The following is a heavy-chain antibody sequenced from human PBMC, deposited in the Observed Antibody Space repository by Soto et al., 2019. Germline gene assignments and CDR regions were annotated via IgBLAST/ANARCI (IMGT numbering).Heavy chain of an antibody. V-gene: IGHV4-59*01. CDR2: IDSRGYT. Sequence: SETQSLPCTVSGDSIRTCYWSWIRQPPGKGLEWSDYIDSRGYTSYNPSLKSRITISGDRSKNQFSLNFNSVTATNTAVYYCARCFTGNEASRPEEQYAFGTWGQGTMVTVSS. CDR3: ARCFTGNEASRPEEQYAFGT. D-gene: IGHD1-1*01. J-gene: IGHJ5*02. CDR1: GDSIRTCY.